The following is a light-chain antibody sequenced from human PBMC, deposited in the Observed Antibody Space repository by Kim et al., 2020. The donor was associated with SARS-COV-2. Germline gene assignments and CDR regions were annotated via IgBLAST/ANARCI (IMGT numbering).Light chain of an antibody. CDR2: STN. V-gene: IGLV8-61*01. CDR1: SGSVSTSYY. Sequence: GETVTLTCGLSSGSVSTSYYPSWYQQTPGQAPRTLIYSTNTRSSGVPDRFSGSILGNKAALTITGAQADDESDYYCVLYMGSGIWVFGGGTQLTVL. CDR3: VLYMGSGIWV. J-gene: IGLJ3*02.